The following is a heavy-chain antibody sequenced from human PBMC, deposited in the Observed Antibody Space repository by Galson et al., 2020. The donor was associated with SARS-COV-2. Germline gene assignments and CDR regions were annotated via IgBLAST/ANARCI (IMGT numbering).Heavy chain of an antibody. CDR2: IWYDGSNK. J-gene: IGHJ4*02. V-gene: IGHV3-33*06. Sequence: GGSLRLSCAASGFTFSSYGMHWVRQAPGKGLEWVAVIWYDGSNKYYADSVKGRFTISRDNSKNTLYLQMSSLRAEDTAVYYCAKNSYYGSGSPFDYWGQGTLVTVSS. CDR1: GFTFSSYG. D-gene: IGHD3-10*01. CDR3: AKNSYYGSGSPFDY.